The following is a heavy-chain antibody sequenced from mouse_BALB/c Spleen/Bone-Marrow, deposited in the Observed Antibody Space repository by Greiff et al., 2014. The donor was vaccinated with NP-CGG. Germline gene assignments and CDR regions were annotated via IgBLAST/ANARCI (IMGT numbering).Heavy chain of an antibody. CDR3: ARNYYGYYYAMDY. J-gene: IGHJ4*01. Sequence: QVQLQQSGAELVKPGASVKMSYKASGYTFTSYNMHWVKQTPGQGLEWIGAIYPGNGDTSYNQKFKGKATLTADKSSSTAYMQLSSLTSEDSAVYYCARNYYGYYYAMDYWGQGTSVTVSS. D-gene: IGHD1-1*01. CDR2: IYPGNGDT. V-gene: IGHV1-12*01. CDR1: GYTFTSYN.